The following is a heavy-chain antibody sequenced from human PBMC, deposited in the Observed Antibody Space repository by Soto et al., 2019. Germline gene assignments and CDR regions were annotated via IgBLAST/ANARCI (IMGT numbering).Heavy chain of an antibody. CDR1: GFTFRNYN. D-gene: IGHD5-18*01. V-gene: IGHV3-30*18. Sequence: VQLVESGGGLVQPGGSLRLSCAASGFTFRNYNMNWVRQAPGKGLEWVAVISHDGSNQYYADSVKGRFTISRDNSKNTLYLQMNSLRAEDTAVYYCAKVFRGYTYGYYYGMDVWGQGTTVTVSS. CDR2: ISHDGSNQ. CDR3: AKVFRGYTYGYYYGMDV. J-gene: IGHJ6*02.